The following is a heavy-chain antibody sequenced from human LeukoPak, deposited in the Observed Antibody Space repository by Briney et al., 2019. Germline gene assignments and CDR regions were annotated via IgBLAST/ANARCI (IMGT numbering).Heavy chain of an antibody. CDR2: ISGSGGST. CDR1: GFTFSSYA. D-gene: IGHD4-11*01. J-gene: IGHJ6*02. CDR3: ARDQVSTTVTTLLSFGMDV. V-gene: IGHV3-23*01. Sequence: GSLRLSCAASGFTFSSYAMSWVRQAPGKGLEWVSAISGSGGSTYYADSVKGRFTISRDNSKNTLYLQMNSLRAEDTAVYYCARDQVSTTVTTLLSFGMDVWGQGTTVTVSS.